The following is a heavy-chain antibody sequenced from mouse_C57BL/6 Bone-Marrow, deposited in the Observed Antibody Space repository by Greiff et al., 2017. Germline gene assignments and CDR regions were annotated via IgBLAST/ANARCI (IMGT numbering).Heavy chain of an antibody. CDR2: ISSGSSTI. Sequence: EVKLVESGGGLVQPGGSRKLSCAASGFTFSSFGMHWVRQAPEKGLEWVAYISSGSSTIYYADTVKGRFTISRDNPKNTLFLQMTSLRSEDTAMYYCARGGFYYFDYWGQGTTLTVSS. V-gene: IGHV5-17*02. CDR3: ARGGFYYFDY. CDR1: GFTFSSFG. J-gene: IGHJ2*01.